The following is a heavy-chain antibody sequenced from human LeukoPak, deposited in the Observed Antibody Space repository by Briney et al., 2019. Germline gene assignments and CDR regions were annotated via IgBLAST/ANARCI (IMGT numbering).Heavy chain of an antibody. Sequence: GASVKVSCKASGYTFTSYGISWVRQAPGQGLEWMGWISAYNGNTNYAQTLQGRVTMTTDTSTSTAYMELRSLRSDDTAVYYCARDPPQYSSSSLGENWGQGTLVTVSS. J-gene: IGHJ4*02. CDR2: ISAYNGNT. D-gene: IGHD6-6*01. CDR1: GYTFTSYG. V-gene: IGHV1-18*01. CDR3: ARDPPQYSSSSLGEN.